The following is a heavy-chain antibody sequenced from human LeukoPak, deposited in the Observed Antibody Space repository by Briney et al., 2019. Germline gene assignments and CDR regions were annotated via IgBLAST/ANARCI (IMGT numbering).Heavy chain of an antibody. Sequence: SETLSLTCTVSGGSISSYYWSWIRQPAGKGLEWIGRIYTSGSTNYNPSLKSRVTMSVDTSKNQFSLKLSSVTAADTAVYYCARVDYYDSSGYHFDYWGQGTLVTVSS. V-gene: IGHV4-4*07. D-gene: IGHD3-22*01. CDR2: IYTSGST. J-gene: IGHJ4*02. CDR3: ARVDYYDSSGYHFDY. CDR1: GGSISSYY.